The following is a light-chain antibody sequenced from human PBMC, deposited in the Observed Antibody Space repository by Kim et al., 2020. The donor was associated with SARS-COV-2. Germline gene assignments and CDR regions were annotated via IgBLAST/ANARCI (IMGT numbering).Light chain of an antibody. CDR1: SLRSYY. CDR2: GKN. V-gene: IGLV3-19*01. J-gene: IGLJ2*01. CDR3: NSRDSSGNHLV. Sequence: SSELTQDPAVSVALGQTVRITCQGDSLRSYYASWYQQKPGQAPVLVIYGKNNRPSGIPDRFSGSSSVNTASLTITGAQVEDEADYYCNSRDSSGNHLVFG.